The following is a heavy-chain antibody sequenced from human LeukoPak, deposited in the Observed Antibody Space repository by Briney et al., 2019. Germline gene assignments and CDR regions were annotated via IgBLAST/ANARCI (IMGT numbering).Heavy chain of an antibody. CDR3: ARDIDGAAMVDYFDY. CDR1: GFTFSSYD. J-gene: IGHJ4*02. Sequence: GGSLRLSCAASGFTFSSYDMNWVRQAPGKGLEWVSYISSSSSTIYHADSVKGRFTISRDNAKNSLYLQMNSLRDEDTAVYYCARDIDGAAMVDYFDYWGQGTLVTVSS. D-gene: IGHD5-18*01. V-gene: IGHV3-48*02. CDR2: ISSSSSTI.